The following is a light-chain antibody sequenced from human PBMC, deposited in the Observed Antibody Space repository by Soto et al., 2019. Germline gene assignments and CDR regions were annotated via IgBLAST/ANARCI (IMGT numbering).Light chain of an antibody. CDR2: DAS. J-gene: IGKJ2*02. V-gene: IGKV1-33*01. Sequence: IQMTQSPSSLSASVGDRVTITCQASQDITNYLIWYQQKPGKAPKLVISDASSLGTGVSSRFSGSGSGTHFTLTISSLQPEDIATYYCQQFDSVPCTFGQGTKLEIK. CDR3: QQFDSVPCT. CDR1: QDITNY.